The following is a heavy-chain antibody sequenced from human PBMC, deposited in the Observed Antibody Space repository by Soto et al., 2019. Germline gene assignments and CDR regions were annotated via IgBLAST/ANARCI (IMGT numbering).Heavy chain of an antibody. D-gene: IGHD6-13*01. J-gene: IGHJ6*02. Sequence: ASVKVSCKASGYTFTSYAMHWVRQAPGQRLEWMGWINAGNGNTKYSQKFQGRVTITRDTSASTAYMELSSLRSEDTAVYYCARGRSSSSWYYYYGMDVSGQGTTVTVSS. CDR2: INAGNGNT. CDR3: ARGRSSSSWYYYYGMDV. V-gene: IGHV1-3*01. CDR1: GYTFTSYA.